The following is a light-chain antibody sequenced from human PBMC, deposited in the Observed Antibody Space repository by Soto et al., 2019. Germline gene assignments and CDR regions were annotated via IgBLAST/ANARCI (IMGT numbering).Light chain of an antibody. J-gene: IGLJ1*01. V-gene: IGLV2-23*02. Sequence: SVLTQPASVSGSPGQSITISCTGTSSDVGVYNLVSWYQQHPGKAPKLMIYEVSKRPSGVSNRFSGSKSGNTASLTISGLQAEDEADYYCCSYAGSSTYVFGTGTKLTVL. CDR3: CSYAGSSTYV. CDR2: EVS. CDR1: SSDVGVYNL.